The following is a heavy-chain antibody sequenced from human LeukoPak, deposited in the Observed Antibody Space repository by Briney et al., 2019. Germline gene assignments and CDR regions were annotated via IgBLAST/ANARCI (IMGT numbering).Heavy chain of an antibody. CDR1: EFTLRSYA. CDR2: ISGSGGST. V-gene: IGHV3-23*01. D-gene: IGHD6-13*01. J-gene: IGHJ4*02. Sequence: GGSLRLSCAASEFTLRSYAMSWVRQAPGKGLEWVSGISGSGGSTYYADSVKGRFTISRDNSKNTLYLQMNSLRAEDTAVYYCAKVGQQLVPIPQNFDYWGQGTLVTVSS. CDR3: AKVGQQLVPIPQNFDY.